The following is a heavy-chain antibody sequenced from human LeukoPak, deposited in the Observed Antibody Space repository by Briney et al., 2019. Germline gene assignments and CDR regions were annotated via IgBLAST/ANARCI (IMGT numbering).Heavy chain of an antibody. Sequence: GGSLRLSCAASGFTFSSYWMHWVRQAPGKGLVWVSRINSDGSSTSYADSVKGRFTISRDNAKNTLYLQMNSLRAEDTAVYYCARVSHYYDSSGYYSYFHFDYWGQGTLVTVSS. D-gene: IGHD3-22*01. CDR1: GFTFSSYW. CDR3: ARVSHYYDSSGYYSYFHFDY. V-gene: IGHV3-74*01. J-gene: IGHJ4*02. CDR2: INSDGSST.